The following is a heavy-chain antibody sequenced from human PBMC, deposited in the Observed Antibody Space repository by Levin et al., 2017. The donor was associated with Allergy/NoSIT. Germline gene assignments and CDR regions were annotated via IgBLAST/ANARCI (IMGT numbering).Heavy chain of an antibody. CDR1: GDSISSGAYY. CDR3: ARSSNYEVLAGYRTFDY. Sequence: SETLSLTCTVSGDSISSGAYYWSFVRQPAGKGLEWIGRIYSKGYTNYNPSLKSRVTMSLDTSKNQFSLNLRSVTAADTAVYYCARSSNYEVLAGYRTFDYWGQGTLVTVSS. V-gene: IGHV4-61*02. CDR2: IYSKGYT. J-gene: IGHJ4*02. D-gene: IGHD3-9*01.